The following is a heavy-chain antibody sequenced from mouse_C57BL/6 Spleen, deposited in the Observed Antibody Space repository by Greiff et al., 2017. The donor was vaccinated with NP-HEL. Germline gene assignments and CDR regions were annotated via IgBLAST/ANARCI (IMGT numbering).Heavy chain of an antibody. CDR1: GFTFSSYA. CDR3: ARDAQLGWAGYFDY. J-gene: IGHJ2*01. CDR2: ISDGGSYT. Sequence: EVKVEESGGGLVKPGGSLKLSCAASGFTFSSYAMSWVRQTPEKRLEWVATISDGGSYTYYPDNVKGRFTISRDNAKNNLYLQMSHLKSEDTAMYYCARDAQLGWAGYFDYWGQGTTLTVSS. V-gene: IGHV5-4*01. D-gene: IGHD4-1*02.